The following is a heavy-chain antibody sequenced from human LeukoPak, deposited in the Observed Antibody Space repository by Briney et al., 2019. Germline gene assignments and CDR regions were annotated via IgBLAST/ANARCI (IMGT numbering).Heavy chain of an antibody. V-gene: IGHV3-20*04. CDR3: ARSYGSGSYGDY. J-gene: IGHJ4*02. D-gene: IGHD3-10*01. Sequence: GGSLRLSCAASGFTFYDYGMSWVRQAPGKGLEWVSGINWIGGSTDYADSVKGRFTISRDNAKNSLYLQMNSLRAEDTALYYCARSYGSGSYGDYWGQGTLVTVSS. CDR2: INWIGGST. CDR1: GFTFYDYG.